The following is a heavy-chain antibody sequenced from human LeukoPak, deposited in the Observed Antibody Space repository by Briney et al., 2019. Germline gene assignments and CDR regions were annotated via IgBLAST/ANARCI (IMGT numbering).Heavy chain of an antibody. D-gene: IGHD2-2*01. Sequence: GESLKISCKGSGYTFTTYWIGWVRQMPGKGLEWMGIVSPGDSDTRYSPSFQGQVTISADKSIRTAYLQWSRLKSSDTAVYYCARRYCSSTFCHGAFDIWGQGTMVTVSS. CDR3: ARRYCSSTFCHGAFDI. CDR1: GYTFTTYW. J-gene: IGHJ3*02. CDR2: VSPGDSDT. V-gene: IGHV5-51*01.